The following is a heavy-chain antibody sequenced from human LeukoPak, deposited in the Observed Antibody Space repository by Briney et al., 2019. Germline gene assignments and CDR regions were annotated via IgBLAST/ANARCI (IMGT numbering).Heavy chain of an antibody. Sequence: ASVKVSCKASGYTFTGYYMHWVRQAPGQGLEWMGWINPNSGGTNYAQKFQGRVTMTRDTSISTAYMELSRLRSDDTAVYYCARLRVRFSNIIGWFDPWGQGTLVTVSS. CDR3: ARLRVRFSNIIGWFDP. CDR1: GYTFTGYY. CDR2: INPNSGGT. J-gene: IGHJ5*02. D-gene: IGHD3-3*01. V-gene: IGHV1-2*02.